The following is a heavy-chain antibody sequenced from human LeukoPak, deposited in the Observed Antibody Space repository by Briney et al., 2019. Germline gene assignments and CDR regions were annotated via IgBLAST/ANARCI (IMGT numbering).Heavy chain of an antibody. Sequence: PGGSLRLSCAASGFTFSNAWMSWVRQAPGKGLEWVGRIKSKTDGGTTDYAAPVKGRFTISRDDSKNTLYLQMNSLKTEDTAVYYCTTEGPRDYYDILTGFDPWGQGTLVTVSS. CDR3: TTEGPRDYYDILTGFDP. J-gene: IGHJ5*02. D-gene: IGHD3-9*01. CDR1: GFTFSNAW. CDR2: IKSKTDGGTT. V-gene: IGHV3-15*01.